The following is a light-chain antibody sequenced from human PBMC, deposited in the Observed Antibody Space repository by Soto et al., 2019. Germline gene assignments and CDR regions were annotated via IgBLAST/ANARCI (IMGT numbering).Light chain of an antibody. CDR3: QHYGSSLWT. J-gene: IGKJ1*01. CDR1: QSVSSSY. Sequence: EIVLTQSPGTLSVSPGERATLSCRASQSVSSSYLAWYQQKPGQAPRLLIYGASSRATGIPDRFSGSGSGTDFTLTISRLEPEDFAVYYCQHYGSSLWTFGQGTKVESK. CDR2: GAS. V-gene: IGKV3-20*01.